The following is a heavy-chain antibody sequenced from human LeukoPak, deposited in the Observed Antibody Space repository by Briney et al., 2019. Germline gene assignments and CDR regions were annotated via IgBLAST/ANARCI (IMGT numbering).Heavy chain of an antibody. J-gene: IGHJ4*02. CDR2: IYYSGST. CDR1: DGSISIYY. V-gene: IGHV4-39*01. CDR3: ARGLLSGYYNY. D-gene: IGHD3-3*01. Sequence: SETLSLTCTVSDGSISIYYWGWIRQPPGKGLEWIGSIYYSGSTYYNPSLKSRVTISVDTSRNQLSLKLSSVTAADTAVYYCARGLLSGYYNYWGQGTLVTVSS.